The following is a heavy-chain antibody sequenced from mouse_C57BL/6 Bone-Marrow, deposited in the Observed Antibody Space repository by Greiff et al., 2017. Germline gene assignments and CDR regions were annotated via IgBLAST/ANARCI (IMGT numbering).Heavy chain of an antibody. CDR2: ISSGGDYI. V-gene: IGHV5-9-1*02. CDR3: TRARLGYYVDY. Sequence: EVMLVESGEGLVKPGGSLKLSCAASGFTFSSYAMSWVRQTPEKRLEWVAYISSGGDYIYYADTVKGRFTISRNNARNTLYLQMSSLKSEDTAMYYCTRARLGYYVDYWGQGTTLTVSS. J-gene: IGHJ2*01. D-gene: IGHD1-2*01. CDR1: GFTFSSYA.